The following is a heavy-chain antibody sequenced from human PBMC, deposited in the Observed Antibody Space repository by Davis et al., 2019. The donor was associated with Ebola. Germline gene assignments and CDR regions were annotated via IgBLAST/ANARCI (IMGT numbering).Heavy chain of an antibody. D-gene: IGHD4-11*01. Sequence: AASVKVSCKASGYTFTSYYMHWVRQAPGQGLVWMGIINPSDGNTNYAQKFQGRVTMTRDTSTTTVYMELSSLRSEDTAVYYCARDDTGYSSNLGRFRDHPFDLWGQGTMVTVSS. CDR3: ARDDTGYSSNLGRFRDHPFDL. CDR1: GYTFTSYY. V-gene: IGHV1-46*01. J-gene: IGHJ3*01. CDR2: INPSDGNT.